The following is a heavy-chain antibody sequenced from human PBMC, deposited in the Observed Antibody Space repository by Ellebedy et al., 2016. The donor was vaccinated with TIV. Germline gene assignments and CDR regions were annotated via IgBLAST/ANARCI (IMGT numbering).Heavy chain of an antibody. CDR2: IYTSGST. Sequence: SETLSLTXTVSGGSISSYYWSWIRQPPGKGLEWIGRIYTSGSTNYNPSLKSRVTMSVDTSKNQFSLKLSSVTAADTAVYYCARSPRGYYDSRGWYFDLWGRGTLVTVSS. V-gene: IGHV4-4*07. CDR1: GGSISSYY. D-gene: IGHD3-22*01. CDR3: ARSPRGYYDSRGWYFDL. J-gene: IGHJ2*01.